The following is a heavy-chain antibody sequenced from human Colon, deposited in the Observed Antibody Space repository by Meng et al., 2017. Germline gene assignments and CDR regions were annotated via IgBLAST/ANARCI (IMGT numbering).Heavy chain of an antibody. CDR2: TYDRSSCNN. CDR1: GDCVPVISSA. D-gene: IGHD3-3*01. J-gene: IGHJ4*02. CDR3: ARVFLVRGFDS. V-gene: IGHV6-1*01. Sequence: SRPCAVTPSHCLPHSFNVAGDCVPVISSALYLSLNSHSIGLELLSSTYDRSSCNNDYEVSVKGRITINADTSTNQVSLQLNSVTPEDTAVYYCARVFLVRGFDSWGQGTLVTVSS.